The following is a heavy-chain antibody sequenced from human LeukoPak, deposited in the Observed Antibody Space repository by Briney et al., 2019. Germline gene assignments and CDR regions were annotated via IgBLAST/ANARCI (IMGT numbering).Heavy chain of an antibody. CDR3: AGLGSTVEGRIDP. CDR1: GYHFTVYH. Sequence: ASVKVSCTASGYHFTVYHVHWVRQAPGQGLEWMGRISTDSGDTNIAQKFQGRVTMTRDTSINTAYMELSRLTSDDTAVYYCAGLGSTVEGRIDPWGQGTPVTVSS. D-gene: IGHD5/OR15-5a*01. CDR2: ISTDSGDT. V-gene: IGHV1-2*02. J-gene: IGHJ5*02.